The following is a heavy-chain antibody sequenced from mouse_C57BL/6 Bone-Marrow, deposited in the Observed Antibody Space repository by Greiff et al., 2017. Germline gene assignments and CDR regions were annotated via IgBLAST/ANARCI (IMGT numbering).Heavy chain of an antibody. Sequence: EVKLMESGGGLVQPGGSLKLSCAASGFTFSDYGMAWVRQAPRKGPEWVAFISNLAYSIYYADTVTGRFTISRENAKNTPYLEMSRLRSKNTAMYYCARSDYYGSGPAWFAYWGQGTLVTVSA. CDR1: GFTFSDYG. V-gene: IGHV5-15*01. J-gene: IGHJ3*01. D-gene: IGHD1-1*01. CDR3: ARSDYYGSGPAWFAY. CDR2: ISNLAYSI.